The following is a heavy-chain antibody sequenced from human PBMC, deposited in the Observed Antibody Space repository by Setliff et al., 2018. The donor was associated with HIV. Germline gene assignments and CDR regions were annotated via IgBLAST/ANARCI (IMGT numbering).Heavy chain of an antibody. CDR2: IYYSGST. V-gene: IGHV4-59*11. J-gene: IGHJ3*02. CDR1: GGSISSHY. CDR3: ARDSEYYYDSSGQDDAFDI. Sequence: SETLSLTCTVSGGSISSHYWSWIRQPPGKGLEWIGTIYYSGSTNYNPSLKSRVTISVDTSKNQFSLKLSSVTAADTAVYYCARDSEYYYDSSGQDDAFDIWGQGTMVTVSS. D-gene: IGHD3-22*01.